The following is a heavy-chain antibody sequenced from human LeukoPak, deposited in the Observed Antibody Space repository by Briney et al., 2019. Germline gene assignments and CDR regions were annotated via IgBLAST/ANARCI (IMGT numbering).Heavy chain of an antibody. Sequence: SETLSLTCTVSGYSISSGYYWGWIRQPPGKGLEWFGSIYHSGSTYYNPSLKSRVTISVDTSKNQFSLKLSSVTPADTAVYYCARQVYSSSWSYYFEYWGQGILVTVSS. CDR3: ARQVYSSSWSYYFEY. V-gene: IGHV4-38-2*02. D-gene: IGHD6-13*01. CDR1: GYSISSGYY. CDR2: IYHSGST. J-gene: IGHJ4*02.